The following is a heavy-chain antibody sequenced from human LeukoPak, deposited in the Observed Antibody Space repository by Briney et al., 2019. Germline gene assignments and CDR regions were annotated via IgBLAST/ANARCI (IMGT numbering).Heavy chain of an antibody. CDR2: INDDGSTT. J-gene: IGHJ6*03. CDR1: GFTFSRSW. Sequence: GGSLRLSCAASGFTFSRSWMHWVRQAPGKGLVWVSRINDDGSTTYYADSVKGRFTISRDNSKNTLSLQMNSLRAEDTAIYYCAKNGDRGAYCSGGSCYPYYYYYMDVWGKGTTVTISS. CDR3: AKNGDRGAYCSGGSCYPYYYYYMDV. V-gene: IGHV3-74*01. D-gene: IGHD2-15*01.